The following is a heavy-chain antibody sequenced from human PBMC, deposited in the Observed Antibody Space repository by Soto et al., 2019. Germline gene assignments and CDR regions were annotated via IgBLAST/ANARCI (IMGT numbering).Heavy chain of an antibody. Sequence: ASVKVSCKASGYTFTSYGISWVRQAPGQGLEWMGWISAYNGNTNYAQKLQGRVTMTTDTSTSTAYMELRSLRSDDTAVYYCARGVVRGVIYAYYYMDVWGNGTTVTVS. D-gene: IGHD3-10*01. CDR3: ARGVVRGVIYAYYYMDV. CDR1: GYTFTSYG. CDR2: ISAYNGNT. J-gene: IGHJ6*03. V-gene: IGHV1-18*01.